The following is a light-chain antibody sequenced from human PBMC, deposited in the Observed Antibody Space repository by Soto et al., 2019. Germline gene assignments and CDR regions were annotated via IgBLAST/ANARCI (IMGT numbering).Light chain of an antibody. CDR2: GAS. CDR3: QQFNTWPWT. Sequence: EIVMTQSPVTLTVSPGERATLYCRSSQSISTNLAWHQQKPGQAPRLLIYGASTRATGIPARFSGSGSGTEFTLTISSLQSEDLAVYYCQQFNTWPWTFGQGTKVEI. CDR1: QSISTN. V-gene: IGKV3-15*01. J-gene: IGKJ1*01.